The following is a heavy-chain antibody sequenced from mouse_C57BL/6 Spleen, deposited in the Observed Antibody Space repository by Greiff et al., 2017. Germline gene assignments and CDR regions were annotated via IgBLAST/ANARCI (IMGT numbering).Heavy chain of an antibody. Sequence: VKVVESGAELVKPGASVKISCTASGYAFSSYWMNWVKQRPGKGLEWIGQIYPGDGDTNYNGKFKGKATLTAANSSSTAYMQLSSLTSEDSAVYFCARDGTTVFDYWGQGTTLTVSS. CDR2: IYPGDGDT. CDR1: GYAFSSYW. J-gene: IGHJ2*01. CDR3: ARDGTTVFDY. V-gene: IGHV1-80*01. D-gene: IGHD1-1*01.